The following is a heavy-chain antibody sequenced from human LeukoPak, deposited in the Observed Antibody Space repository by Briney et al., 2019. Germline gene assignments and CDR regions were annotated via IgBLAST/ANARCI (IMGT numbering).Heavy chain of an antibody. CDR3: ARRGYTYGWGWFDP. CDR2: INHSGST. J-gene: IGHJ5*02. Sequence: SETLSLTCNVSGGSISSSSYYWGWIRQPPGKGLEWIGEINHSGSTNYNPSLKSRVTISVDTSKNQFSLKVNSVTAADTAVYYCARRGYTYGWGWFDPWGQGTLVTVSS. CDR1: GGSISSSSYY. D-gene: IGHD5-18*01. V-gene: IGHV4-39*07.